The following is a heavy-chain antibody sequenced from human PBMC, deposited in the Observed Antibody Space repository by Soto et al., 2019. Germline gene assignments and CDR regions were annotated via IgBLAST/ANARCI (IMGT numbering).Heavy chain of an antibody. V-gene: IGHV3-30-3*01. CDR2: ISYDGSNK. CDR1: GFTFSSYA. J-gene: IGHJ4*02. D-gene: IGHD3-16*01. Sequence: QVQLVESGGGVVQPGRSLRLSCAASGFTFSSYAMHWVRQAPGKGLELVAVISYDGSNKYYADSVKGRFTISRDNSKNTLYLQMNSLRAEDTAVYYCARGWGGYDYVWGSHDYWGQGTLVTVSS. CDR3: ARGWGGYDYVWGSHDY.